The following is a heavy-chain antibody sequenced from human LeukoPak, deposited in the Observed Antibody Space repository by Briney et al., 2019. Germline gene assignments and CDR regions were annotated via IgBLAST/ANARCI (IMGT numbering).Heavy chain of an antibody. V-gene: IGHV1-46*01. J-gene: IGHJ4*02. CDR1: GYSFTSYY. CDR2: IDPSGGST. D-gene: IGHD3-10*01. CDR3: ASLGSGSSPIIDFDY. Sequence: ASVTVSFKASGYSFTSYYMHWVRQAPGQGLEWMGIIDPSGGSTNYAQKFQGRITMTRDTSTSTVYMELSSLRSEDTAIYYCASLGSGSSPIIDFDYWGQGTLVTVSS.